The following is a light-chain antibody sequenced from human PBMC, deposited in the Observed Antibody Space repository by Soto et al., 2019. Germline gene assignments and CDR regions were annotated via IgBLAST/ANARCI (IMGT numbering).Light chain of an antibody. CDR3: QQYAISRT. Sequence: EIVLTQSPGTLSLSPGERATLSCRASQSVSSRYLAWYQQRPGQAPRLLIYGPSTRATGIPDRFSGSGSGTDFTLTISRLEPEDFAVYYCQQYAISRTFGQGTKVDIK. V-gene: IGKV3-20*01. J-gene: IGKJ1*01. CDR2: GPS. CDR1: QSVSSRY.